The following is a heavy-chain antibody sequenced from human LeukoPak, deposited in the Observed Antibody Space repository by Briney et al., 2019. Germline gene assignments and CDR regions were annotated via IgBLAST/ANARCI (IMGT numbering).Heavy chain of an antibody. CDR1: GGSISSRAFY. V-gene: IGHV4-39*01. CDR2: IYFIGKT. CDR3: ARRRKGLFTYGAVGDFFDY. Sequence: PSETLSLTCTVSGGSISSRAFYWVWIRQPPGKGLEWIATIYFIGKTYYNPSLKSRVTISVDTSKNQFSLKLSSVTAADTAVYYCARRRKGLFTYGAVGDFFDYWGQGALVTVFS. J-gene: IGHJ4*02. D-gene: IGHD4/OR15-4a*01.